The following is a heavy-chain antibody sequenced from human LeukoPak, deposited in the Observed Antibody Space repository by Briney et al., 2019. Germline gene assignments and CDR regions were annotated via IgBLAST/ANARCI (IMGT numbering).Heavy chain of an antibody. CDR2: ISGSGAST. CDR1: GFTFSSNG. CDR3: AKHLGYTSSCPDY. D-gene: IGHD6-13*01. J-gene: IGHJ4*02. V-gene: IGHV3-23*01. Sequence: GGSLRLSCAASGFTFSSNGMSWVRQAPGKGLERVSAISGSGASTYYADSVKGRFTISRDNSKNTLYLQVSSLRAEDTAVYYCAKHLGYTSSCPDYWGQGTLVTVSS.